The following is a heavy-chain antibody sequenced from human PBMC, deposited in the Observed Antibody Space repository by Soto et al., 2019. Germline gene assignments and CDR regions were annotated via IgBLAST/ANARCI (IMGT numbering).Heavy chain of an antibody. J-gene: IGHJ4*02. CDR2: INHSGTT. V-gene: IGHV4-34*01. CDR1: GGSFSDYY. D-gene: IGHD1-26*01. CDR3: ARGDLRGDY. Sequence: QVLLQQWGAGLLKPSETLSLTCAVYGGSFSDYYWSWIRQPPGKGLEWIGEINHSGTTNYNPSLKSRVTISVDMSKNQFSLMLSSVTAADTAVYYCARGDLRGDYWGQGTLVTVSS.